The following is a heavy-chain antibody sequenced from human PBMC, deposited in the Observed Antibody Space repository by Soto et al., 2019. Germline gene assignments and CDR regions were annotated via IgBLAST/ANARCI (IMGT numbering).Heavy chain of an antibody. V-gene: IGHV3-23*01. D-gene: IGHD6-19*01. CDR2: ISGSGGST. Sequence: GGSLRLSCAASGFTVSSNYMSWVRQAPGKGLEWVSAISGSGGSTYYADSVKGRFTISRDNSKNTLYLQMNSLRAEDTAVYYCAKDRIAVAGTFDYWGQGTLVTVSS. CDR1: GFTVSSNY. J-gene: IGHJ4*02. CDR3: AKDRIAVAGTFDY.